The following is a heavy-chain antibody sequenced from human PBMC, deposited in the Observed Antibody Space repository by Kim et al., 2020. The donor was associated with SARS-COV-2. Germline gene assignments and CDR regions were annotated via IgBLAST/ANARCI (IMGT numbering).Heavy chain of an antibody. CDR3: ARGTREWLTYYYYYYRDV. CDR2: INHSAST. CDR1: GGSFSGYY. D-gene: IGHD3-3*01. Sequence: SETLSLTCAVYGGSFSGYYWSWIRQPPGKGLEWIGEINHSASTNYNPSLKSRVTISVDTSKNQFSLKLSSVTAADTAVYYCARGTREWLTYYYYYYRDVWGKGTTVTVSS. V-gene: IGHV4-34*01. J-gene: IGHJ6*03.